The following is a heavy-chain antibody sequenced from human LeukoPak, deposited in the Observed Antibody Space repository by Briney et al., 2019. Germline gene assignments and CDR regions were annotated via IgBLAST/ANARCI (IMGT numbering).Heavy chain of an antibody. J-gene: IGHJ4*02. CDR3: ARESVDYYDSSGYHRNFDY. CDR2: ISSSGSTI. Sequence: GGSLRLSCAVSGFTFSSYEMNWVRQAPGKGLEWVSCISSSGSTIYCADSVKGRFTISRDNAKNSLYLQMNSLRAEDTAVYYCARESVDYYDSSGYHRNFDYWGQGTLVTVSS. D-gene: IGHD3-22*01. V-gene: IGHV3-48*03. CDR1: GFTFSSYE.